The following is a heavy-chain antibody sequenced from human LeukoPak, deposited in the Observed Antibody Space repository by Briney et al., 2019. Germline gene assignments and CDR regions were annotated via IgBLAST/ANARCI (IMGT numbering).Heavy chain of an antibody. D-gene: IGHD3-9*01. CDR1: GFTVGSNY. CDR2: IYGGGST. CDR3: ARERYGAFDI. J-gene: IGHJ3*02. Sequence: GGSLRLSYAASGFTVGSNYMSWVRQAPGKGLEWVSVIYGGGSTYYADSVKGRFTISRHNSKNTLYLQMYSLRAEDTAVYYCARERYGAFDIWGQGTMVTVSS. V-gene: IGHV3-53*04.